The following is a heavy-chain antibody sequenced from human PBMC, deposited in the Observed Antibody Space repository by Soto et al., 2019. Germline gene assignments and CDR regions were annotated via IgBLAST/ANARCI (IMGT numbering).Heavy chain of an antibody. D-gene: IGHD2-2*01. V-gene: IGHV3-23*01. Sequence: EVQLSESGGGLTQRGGSLRLSCVASGFTLDSNAMNWIRQAPGKGLEWVSVISGGGTSTYYADSVKGRFTVSRDNSKNTMYLQMNSMRAEDTGVYYCAKERLGCDFGIVPAAYLIGLAVWGQGTTVNVSS. CDR3: AKERLGCDFGIVPAAYLIGLAV. CDR2: ISGGGTST. J-gene: IGHJ6*02. CDR1: GFTLDSNA.